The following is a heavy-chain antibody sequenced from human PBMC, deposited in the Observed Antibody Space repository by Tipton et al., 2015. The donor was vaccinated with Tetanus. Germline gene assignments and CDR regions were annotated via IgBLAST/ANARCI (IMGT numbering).Heavy chain of an antibody. CDR1: GFTFSSYS. V-gene: IGHV3-21*01. CDR2: ISSSSSYI. J-gene: IGHJ5*01. CDR3: ARRGEARANWFDS. D-gene: IGHD2-21*01. Sequence: SLRLSCAASGFTFSSYSMNWVCQAPGKGLEWVSSISSSSSYIYYADSVKGRFTISRDNAKNSLYLQMNTLRADDTAVYYCARRGEARANWFDSWGQGTLVTVSS.